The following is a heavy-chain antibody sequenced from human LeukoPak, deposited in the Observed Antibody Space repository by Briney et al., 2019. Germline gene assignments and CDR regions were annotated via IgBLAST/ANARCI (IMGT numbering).Heavy chain of an antibody. D-gene: IGHD5-24*01. CDR1: GGTFSSYA. Sequence: SVKVSCKASGGTFSSYAISWVRQAPGQGLEWMGRIIPILGIANYAQKFQGRVTITADKSTSTAYMELSSLRSEDTAVYHCASARGWLQLTPMDYWGQGTLVTVSS. V-gene: IGHV1-69*04. J-gene: IGHJ4*02. CDR2: IIPILGIA. CDR3: ASARGWLQLTPMDY.